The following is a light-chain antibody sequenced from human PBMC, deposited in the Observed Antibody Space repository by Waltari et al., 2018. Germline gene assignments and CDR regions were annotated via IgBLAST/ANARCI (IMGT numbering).Light chain of an antibody. V-gene: IGLV1-47*01. Sequence: QSVLNQPPSVSGTPGQTVTISCSGSNSNIANTYVYWYQQLSGMAPKLLIYRNNQRPSGVPDRFSVSKSGTSASLAISGLRSEDEAHYSCAIWDDGVIFGGGTKLTVL. J-gene: IGLJ2*01. CDR2: RNN. CDR1: NSNIANTY. CDR3: AIWDDGVI.